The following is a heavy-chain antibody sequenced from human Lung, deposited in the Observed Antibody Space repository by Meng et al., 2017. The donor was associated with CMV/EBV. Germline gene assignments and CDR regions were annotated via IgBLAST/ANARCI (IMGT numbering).Heavy chain of an antibody. Sequence: SETLSLXCAVYGGSFSGYYWNWIRQPPGKGLEWIGEVNHSGSTNYNPSLKSRVTISVDTSKNQFSLNLTSVTAADTAVYYCAREVFRRTWFGYQGHCFDVWGKGXPVTVSS. V-gene: IGHV4-34*01. CDR2: VNHSGST. D-gene: IGHD5-12*01. CDR3: AREVFRRTWFGYQGHCFDV. CDR1: GGSFSGYY. J-gene: IGHJ4*02.